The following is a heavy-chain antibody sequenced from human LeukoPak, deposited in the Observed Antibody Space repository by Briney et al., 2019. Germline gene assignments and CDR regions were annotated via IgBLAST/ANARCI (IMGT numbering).Heavy chain of an antibody. CDR2: ITPLFGTA. D-gene: IGHD4-17*01. CDR3: GRDVHGEYGSGWLDP. CDR1: GGTFNNSA. V-gene: IGHV1-69*05. J-gene: IGHJ5*02. Sequence: SVKVSCKTSGGTFNNSALRWVPQAPGQGLEWLGGITPLFGTADYAQKFQGRVTITKDESTRTVYLELTSLTSDDTAVYYWGRDVHGEYGSGWLDPRGQGTPVSVSS.